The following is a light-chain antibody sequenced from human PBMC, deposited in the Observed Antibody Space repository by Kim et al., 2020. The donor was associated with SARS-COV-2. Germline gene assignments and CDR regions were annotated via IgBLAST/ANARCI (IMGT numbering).Light chain of an antibody. CDR1: GIGTKR. CDR3: QVWDISSDHYV. Sequence: APGKTASITCGGNGIGTKRVHWYQQRPGQAPVLVLYYNSDRPSGIPERFSGSNSGNTATLTINRVEAGDEADYYCQVWDISSDHYVFGTGTKVTVL. J-gene: IGLJ1*01. CDR2: YNS. V-gene: IGLV3-21*04.